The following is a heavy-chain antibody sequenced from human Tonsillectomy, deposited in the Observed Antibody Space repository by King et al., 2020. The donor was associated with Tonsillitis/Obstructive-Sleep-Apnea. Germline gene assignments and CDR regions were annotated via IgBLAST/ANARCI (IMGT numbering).Heavy chain of an antibody. J-gene: IGHJ6*02. CDR3: TRGLDDYGENIPYGMDV. CDR2: INHSGST. Sequence: VQLPQWGAGLLKPSETLSLTCAVYGGSFSGYYWSWIRQPPGKGLEWIGEINHSGSTNYNPSLKSRVTISVDTSKKQFSLKLSSVTAADTAVYYCTRGLDDYGENIPYGMDVWGQGTTVTVSS. D-gene: IGHD4-17*01. V-gene: IGHV4-34*01. CDR1: GGSFSGYY.